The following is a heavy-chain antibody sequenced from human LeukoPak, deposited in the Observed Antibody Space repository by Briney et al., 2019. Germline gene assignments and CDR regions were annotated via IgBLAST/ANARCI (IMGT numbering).Heavy chain of an antibody. D-gene: IGHD3-10*01. J-gene: IGHJ4*02. CDR1: GGSISSYY. Sequence: PSETLSLTCTVSGGSISSYYWSWIRQPPRKGLERIGYIYYSGSTNYNPSLKSRVTISVDTSKNQFSLKLSSVTAADTAVYYCASNYYGSGSLDYWGQGNLVTVSS. CDR2: IYYSGST. CDR3: ASNYYGSGSLDY. V-gene: IGHV4-59*08.